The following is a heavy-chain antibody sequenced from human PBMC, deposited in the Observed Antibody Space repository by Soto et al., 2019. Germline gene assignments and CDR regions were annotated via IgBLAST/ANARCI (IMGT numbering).Heavy chain of an antibody. CDR1: GGSISSGDYY. D-gene: IGHD3-22*01. CDR2: IYYSGST. J-gene: IGHJ5*02. Sequence: QVQLQESGPGLVKPSQTLSLTCTVSGGSISSGDYYWISIRQPPGKGLEWIGYIYYSGSTYYNPSLKSRVTISVDTSKNQFSLKLSSVTGADTAVYYCASYYYDSSGYYPYNWFDPWGLGTLVTVSS. V-gene: IGHV4-30-4*01. CDR3: ASYYYDSSGYYPYNWFDP.